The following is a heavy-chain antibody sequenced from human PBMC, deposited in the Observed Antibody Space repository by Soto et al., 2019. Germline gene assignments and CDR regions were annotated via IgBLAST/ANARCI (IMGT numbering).Heavy chain of an antibody. CDR2: ISYDGSNK. J-gene: IGHJ6*02. CDR3: AKASYYGDYAYYYGMDV. D-gene: IGHD4-17*01. Sequence: QVQLVESGGGVVQPGRSLRLSCAASGFTFSSSGMHWVRQAPGKGLEWVAVISYDGSNKYYADSVKGRFTISRDNSKNTLYLQMNSLRAEDTAVYYCAKASYYGDYAYYYGMDVWGQGTTVTVSS. CDR1: GFTFSSSG. V-gene: IGHV3-30*18.